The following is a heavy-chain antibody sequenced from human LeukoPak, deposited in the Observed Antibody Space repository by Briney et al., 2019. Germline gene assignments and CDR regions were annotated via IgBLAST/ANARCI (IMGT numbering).Heavy chain of an antibody. V-gene: IGHV1-69*05. CDR1: GGTFSSYA. CDR2: IIPIFGTA. CDR3: ARNDYGGNSALYYYYMDV. Sequence: GASVKVSCKASGGTFSSYAISWVRQAPGQGLEWMGGIIPIFGTANYAQKFQGRVTITTDESTSTAYMELSSLRSEDTAVYYCARNDYGGNSALYYYYMDVWGKGTTVTVSS. J-gene: IGHJ6*03. D-gene: IGHD4-23*01.